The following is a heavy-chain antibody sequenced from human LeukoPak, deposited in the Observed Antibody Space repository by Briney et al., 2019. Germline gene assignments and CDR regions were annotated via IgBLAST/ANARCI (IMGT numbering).Heavy chain of an antibody. Sequence: ASVKVSCKASGYTFTEYYIHWVRQAPGQGLEWMGWINPKTGSTNYPQKFQGRVTMTRDTSISTTNMELSRLRSDDTAVYFCARDLDDAFDIWGQGTMVAVST. CDR2: INPKTGST. CDR3: ARDLDDAFDI. D-gene: IGHD1-1*01. CDR1: GYTFTEYY. V-gene: IGHV1-2*02. J-gene: IGHJ3*02.